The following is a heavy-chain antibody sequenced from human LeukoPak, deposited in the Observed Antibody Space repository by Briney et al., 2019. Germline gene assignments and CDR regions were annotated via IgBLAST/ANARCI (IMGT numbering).Heavy chain of an antibody. Sequence: GGSLRLSCAASGFTFSTYDMSWVRQAQGKGLEWVSVISGNGGSTHYADSVKGRFTISRDNSKNTLYLQMNSLRAEDTAVYYCAKDGVMAGHYLDYWGQGTLVTVSS. CDR2: ISGNGGST. CDR3: AKDGVMAGHYLDY. D-gene: IGHD5-24*01. CDR1: GFTFSTYD. V-gene: IGHV3-23*01. J-gene: IGHJ4*02.